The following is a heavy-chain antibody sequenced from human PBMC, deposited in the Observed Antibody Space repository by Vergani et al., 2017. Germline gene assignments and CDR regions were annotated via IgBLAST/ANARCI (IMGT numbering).Heavy chain of an antibody. CDR3: AKSRGYSGYALDSFDY. V-gene: IGHV3-9*01. D-gene: IGHD5-12*01. CDR2: ISWNSGSI. Sequence: EVQLVESGGGLVQPGRSLRLSCAASGFTFDDYAMHWVRQAPGKGLEWVSGISWNSGSIGYADSVKGRFTISRDNAKNSLYLQMNSLRAEDTALYYCAKSRGYSGYALDSFDYWGQGTLVTVSS. CDR1: GFTFDDYA. J-gene: IGHJ4*02.